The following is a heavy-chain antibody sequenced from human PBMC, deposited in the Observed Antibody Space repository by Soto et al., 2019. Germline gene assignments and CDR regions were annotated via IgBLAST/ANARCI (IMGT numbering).Heavy chain of an antibody. J-gene: IGHJ4*02. Sequence: GSLRLSGAASGFTFSTFDMTWVRQAPGKGLEWVSLIRGVAGSTHYPDSVKGRFTISKDNSNNMLYLEMNSLRADDTAVYFCVKGAWLDYWGQGNMVTVSS. CDR2: IRGVAGST. CDR1: GFTFSTFD. CDR3: VKGAWLDY. V-gene: IGHV3-23*01.